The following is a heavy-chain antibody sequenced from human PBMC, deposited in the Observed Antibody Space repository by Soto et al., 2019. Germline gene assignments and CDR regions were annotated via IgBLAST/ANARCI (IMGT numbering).Heavy chain of an antibody. Sequence: PGGSLRLSCAASGFTFSSYWMSWVRQAPGKGLEWVANIKQDGSEKYYVDSVKGRFTISRDNAKNSLYLQMNSLRAEDTAVYYCARNIVVVVAGENYFDYWGQGTLVTVSS. V-gene: IGHV3-7*01. CDR2: IKQDGSEK. J-gene: IGHJ4*02. CDR1: GFTFSSYW. CDR3: ARNIVVVVAGENYFDY. D-gene: IGHD2-15*01.